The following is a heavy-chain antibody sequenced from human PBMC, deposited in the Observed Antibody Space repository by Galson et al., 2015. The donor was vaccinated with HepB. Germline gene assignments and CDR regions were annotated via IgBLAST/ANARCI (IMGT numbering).Heavy chain of an antibody. CDR3: ARDLGYYDSRHPATIDY. J-gene: IGHJ4*02. V-gene: IGHV3-74*01. CDR2: INSDGSST. CDR1: GFTFSSYW. Sequence: SLRLSCAASGFTFSSYWMHWVRQAPGKGLVWVSRINSDGSSTSYADSVKGRFTISRDNAKNTLYLQMNSLRAEDTAVYYCARDLGYYDSRHPATIDYWGQGTLVTVSS. D-gene: IGHD3-22*01.